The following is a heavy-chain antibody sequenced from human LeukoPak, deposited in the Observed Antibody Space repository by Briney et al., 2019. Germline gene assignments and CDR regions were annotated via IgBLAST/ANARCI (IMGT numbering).Heavy chain of an antibody. Sequence: GGSLRLSCAASGFTFRSHAMSWVRQAPGKGLEWVSAISGSGGSAYYADSVKGRFTISRDNSKNTLYLQMNSLRAEDTAVYYCAKDKELPRGDAFDIWGQGTMVTVSS. D-gene: IGHD2-15*01. CDR2: ISGSGGSA. J-gene: IGHJ3*02. V-gene: IGHV3-23*01. CDR3: AKDKELPRGDAFDI. CDR1: GFTFRSHA.